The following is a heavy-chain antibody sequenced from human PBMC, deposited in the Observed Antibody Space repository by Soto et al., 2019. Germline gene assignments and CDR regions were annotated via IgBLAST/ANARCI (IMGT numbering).Heavy chain of an antibody. CDR1: GGTFSSYA. CDR2: IIPIFGTA. V-gene: IGHV1-69*12. Sequence: QVQLVQSGAEVKKPGSSVKVSCKASGGTFSSYAISWVRQAPGQGLEWMGGIIPIFGTANYAQKFQGRVTITADESTSTGYMELSSLRSEDTAVDYCARDNGYCSGGSCYGGWFDPWGQGTLVTVSS. D-gene: IGHD2-15*01. CDR3: ARDNGYCSGGSCYGGWFDP. J-gene: IGHJ5*02.